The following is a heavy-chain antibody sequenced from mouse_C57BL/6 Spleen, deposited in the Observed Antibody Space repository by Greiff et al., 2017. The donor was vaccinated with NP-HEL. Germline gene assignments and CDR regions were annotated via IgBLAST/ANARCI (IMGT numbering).Heavy chain of an antibody. CDR1: GYTFTSYW. D-gene: IGHD1-1*01. CDR2: IYPGSGST. CDR3: ARERGITTGVAGDYFDY. J-gene: IGHJ2*01. V-gene: IGHV1-55*01. Sequence: QVQLQQSGAELVKPGASVKMSCKASGYTFTSYWITWVKQRPGQGLEWIGDIYPGSGSTNYNEKFKSKATLTVDTSSSTAYMQLSNLTSADSAVYYCARERGITTGVAGDYFDYWGQGTTLTVSS.